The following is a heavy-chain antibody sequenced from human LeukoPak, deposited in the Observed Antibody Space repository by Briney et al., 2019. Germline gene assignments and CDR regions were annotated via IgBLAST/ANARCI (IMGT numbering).Heavy chain of an antibody. V-gene: IGHV4-59*06. J-gene: IGHJ3*02. CDR2: IYYSGST. CDR1: GGSISSYY. CDR3: ASSRGWVDAFDI. D-gene: IGHD1-26*01. Sequence: PSETLSLTCTVSGGSISSYYWSWIRQHPGKGLEWIGYIYYSGSTYYNPSLKSRVTISVDTSKNQFSLKLSSVTAADTAVYYCASSRGWVDAFDIWGQGTMVTVSS.